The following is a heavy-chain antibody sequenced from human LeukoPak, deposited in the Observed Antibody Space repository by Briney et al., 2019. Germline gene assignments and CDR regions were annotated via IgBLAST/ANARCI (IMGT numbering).Heavy chain of an antibody. Sequence: PGRSLRLSCAASGFTFSSYAIHWVRQAPGKGLEWVAVISYDGSNKYYADSVKGRFTISRDNSKNTLYLQMNSLRAEDTAVYYCASFMGPNTIFGVVDYWGQGTLVTVSS. CDR2: ISYDGSNK. J-gene: IGHJ4*02. CDR1: GFTFSSYA. CDR3: ASFMGPNTIFGVVDY. V-gene: IGHV3-30-3*01. D-gene: IGHD3-3*01.